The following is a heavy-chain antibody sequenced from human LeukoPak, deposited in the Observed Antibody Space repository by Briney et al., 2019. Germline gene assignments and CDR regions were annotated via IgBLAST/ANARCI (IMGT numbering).Heavy chain of an antibody. J-gene: IGHJ4*02. CDR3: ARPDEDRGYSYGYNY. Sequence: GASVKVSCKASGYTFTSYGISWVRQAPGQGLEWMGWISAYNGNTNYAQKLQGRVTMTTDTSTSTAYMELRSLRSDDTAVYYCARPDEDRGYSYGYNYWGQGTLVTVSS. CDR2: ISAYNGNT. D-gene: IGHD5-18*01. CDR1: GYTFTSYG. V-gene: IGHV1-18*01.